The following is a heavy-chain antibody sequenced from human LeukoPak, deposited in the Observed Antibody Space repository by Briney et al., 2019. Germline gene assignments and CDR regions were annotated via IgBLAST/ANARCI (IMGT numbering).Heavy chain of an antibody. Sequence: WGSLRLSCAASGFTFSSYGMHWVRQAPGKGLEWVAFIRYDESNQYYADSVKGRFTISRDNSKSTLHLQMNSLKVEDTAVYYCAKGYGGSHFDYWGQGALVAVSS. D-gene: IGHD4-23*01. CDR1: GFTFSSYG. J-gene: IGHJ4*02. V-gene: IGHV3-30*02. CDR2: IRYDESNQ. CDR3: AKGYGGSHFDY.